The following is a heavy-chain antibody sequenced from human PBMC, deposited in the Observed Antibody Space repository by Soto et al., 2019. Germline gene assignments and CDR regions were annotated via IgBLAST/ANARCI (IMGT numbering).Heavy chain of an antibody. CDR3: ARKRYSSGWYYAFDI. V-gene: IGHV3-21*01. CDR2: ISSSSSYI. J-gene: IGHJ3*02. D-gene: IGHD6-19*01. Sequence: PVGSLRLSCAASGFTFSSYSMNWVRQAPGKGLEWVSSISSSSSYIYYADSVKGRFTISRDNAKNSLYLQMNSLRAEDTAVYYCARKRYSSGWYYAFDIWGQGTMVTVSS. CDR1: GFTFSSYS.